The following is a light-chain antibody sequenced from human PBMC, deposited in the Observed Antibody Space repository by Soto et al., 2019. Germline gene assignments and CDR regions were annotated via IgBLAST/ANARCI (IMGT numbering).Light chain of an antibody. CDR1: SSNIGSHY. V-gene: IGLV1-47*01. CDR3: AAWDESLSGVV. Sequence: QLVLTQPPSASETPGQRVTISCSGSSSNIGSHYVYWYQQLPKTAPKLLIYRNNQRPSGVPDRFSGSKSGTSASLAISGLRSEDEADYYCAAWDESLSGVVFGGGTKLTVL. CDR2: RNN. J-gene: IGLJ2*01.